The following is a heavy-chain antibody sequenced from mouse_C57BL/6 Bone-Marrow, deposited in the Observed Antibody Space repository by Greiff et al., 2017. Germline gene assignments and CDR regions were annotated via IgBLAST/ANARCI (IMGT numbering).Heavy chain of an antibody. D-gene: IGHD2-1*01. J-gene: IGHJ4*01. CDR2: IWSGGST. Sequence: VQLQQSGPGLVQPSQSLSITCTVSGFSLTSYGVHWVRQSPGKGLEWLGVIWSGGSTDYNAAFISRLSISKDNSKSQVFFKMNSLQADDTAIYYCASLLYPYAMDYWGQGTSVTVSS. CDR3: ASLLYPYAMDY. CDR1: GFSLTSYG. V-gene: IGHV2-2*01.